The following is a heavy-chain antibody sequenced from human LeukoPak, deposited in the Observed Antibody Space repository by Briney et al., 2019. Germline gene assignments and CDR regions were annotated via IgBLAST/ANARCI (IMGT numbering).Heavy chain of an antibody. CDR3: ARYDYGGNSDSPR. D-gene: IGHD4-23*01. CDR1: GGSISSGDYY. Sequence: SQTLSLTCTVSGGSISSGDYYWSWIRRPPGKGLEWIGYIYYSGSTYYNPSLKSRVTISVDTSKNQFSLKLSSVTAADTAVYYCARYDYGGNSDSPRWGQGTLVTVSS. CDR2: IYYSGST. V-gene: IGHV4-30-4*01. J-gene: IGHJ4*02.